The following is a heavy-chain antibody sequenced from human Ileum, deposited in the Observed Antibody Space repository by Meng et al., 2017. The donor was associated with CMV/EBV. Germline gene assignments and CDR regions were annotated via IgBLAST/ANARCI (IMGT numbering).Heavy chain of an antibody. CDR2: IYYSGST. D-gene: IGHD1-7*01. CDR1: GGSISSGDYY. CDR3: ARQEELWGYFDY. Sequence: QAPLPESGPGLVKPSQTLSLTCTVSGGSISSGDYYWNWIRQPPGKGLEWIGYIYYSGSTYFNPSLKSRVTISVDTSKNQFSLKLNSVTAADTAVYYCARQEELWGYFDYWGQGTLVTVSS. J-gene: IGHJ4*02. V-gene: IGHV4-30-4*08.